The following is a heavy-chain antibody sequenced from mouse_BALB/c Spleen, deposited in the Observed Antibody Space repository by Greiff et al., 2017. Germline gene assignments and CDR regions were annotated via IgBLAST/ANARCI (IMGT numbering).Heavy chain of an antibody. CDR2: ISSGGSYT. D-gene: IGHD2-10*02. CDR1: GFTFSSYG. V-gene: IGHV5-6*01. J-gene: IGHJ2*01. Sequence: VQLQQSGGDLVKPGGSLKLSCAASGFTFSSYGMSWVRQTPDKRLEWVATISSGGSYTYYPDSVKGRFTISRDNAKNTLYLQMSSLKSEDTAMYYCARHPSSYFDYWGQGTTLTVSS. CDR3: ARHPSSYFDY.